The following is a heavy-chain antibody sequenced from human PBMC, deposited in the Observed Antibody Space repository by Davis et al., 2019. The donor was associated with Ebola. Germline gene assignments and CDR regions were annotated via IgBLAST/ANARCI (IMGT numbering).Heavy chain of an antibody. CDR1: GYTFTSYG. Sequence: ASVKVSCKASGYTFTSYGISWVRQAPGQGLEWMGIINPSGGSTSYAQKFQGRVTMTRDTSTSTVYMELSSLRAEDTAVYYCAKDLWYSSGMDVWGKGTTVTVSS. J-gene: IGHJ6*04. CDR3: AKDLWYSSGMDV. D-gene: IGHD6-13*01. CDR2: INPSGGST. V-gene: IGHV1-46*01.